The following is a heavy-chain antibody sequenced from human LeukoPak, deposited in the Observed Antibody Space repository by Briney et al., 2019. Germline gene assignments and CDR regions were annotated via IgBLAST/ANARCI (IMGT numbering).Heavy chain of an antibody. CDR1: GGSISSSSYY. V-gene: IGHV4-39*01. J-gene: IGHJ4*02. CDR3: ARRGIAVAGINYFDY. Sequence: SETLSLTCTVSGGSISSSSYYWGWIRQPPGKGLEWIGSIYCSGSTYYNPSLKSRVTISVDTSKNQFSLKLSTVTAADTAVYYCARRGIAVAGINYFDYWGRGTLVTVSS. D-gene: IGHD6-19*01. CDR2: IYCSGST.